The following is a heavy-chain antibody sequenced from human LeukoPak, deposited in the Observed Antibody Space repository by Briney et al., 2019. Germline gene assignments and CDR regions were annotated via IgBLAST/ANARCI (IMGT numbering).Heavy chain of an antibody. CDR1: GYTFTSYY. CDR2: INPSGGST. V-gene: IGHV1-46*01. CDR3: ARGAPYYDFWSGYSPEYYFDY. J-gene: IGHJ4*02. D-gene: IGHD3-3*01. Sequence: ASVKVSCKASGYTFTSYYMHWVRQAPGQGLEWMGIINPSGGSTSYAQKFQGRVTMTRDTSTSTVYMELSSLRSEDTAVYYCARGAPYYDFWSGYSPEYYFDYWGQGTLGTVSS.